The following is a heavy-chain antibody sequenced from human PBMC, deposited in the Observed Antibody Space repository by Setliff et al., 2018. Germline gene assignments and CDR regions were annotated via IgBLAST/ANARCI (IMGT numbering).Heavy chain of an antibody. CDR2: INPNSGGT. V-gene: IGHV1-2*02. D-gene: IGHD3-16*01. CDR1: GYTFTGYY. CDR3: TRSRAPRVVLAADFDL. J-gene: IGHJ4*02. Sequence: ASVKVSCKASGYTFTGYYMHWVRQAPGQGLEWMGWINPNSGGTNYAQKLQGRVTMTTDTSTSTAYMELRSLTSDDTAVYFCTRSRAPRVVLAADFDLWGQGTLVTVSS.